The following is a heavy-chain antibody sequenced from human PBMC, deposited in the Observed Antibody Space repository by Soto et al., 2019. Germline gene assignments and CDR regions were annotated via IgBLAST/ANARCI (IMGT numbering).Heavy chain of an antibody. CDR1: GFTFDDYA. D-gene: IGHD6-19*01. Sequence: EVQLVESGGGLVQPGRSLRLSCAASGFTFDDYAMHWVRQAPGKGLEWVSGISWNSGSIGYADSVKGRFTISRDNAKNSLYLQMNSLRAEDTALYYCAKEVRGYSSGWYHGFDYRGQGTLVTVSS. V-gene: IGHV3-9*01. J-gene: IGHJ4*02. CDR3: AKEVRGYSSGWYHGFDY. CDR2: ISWNSGSI.